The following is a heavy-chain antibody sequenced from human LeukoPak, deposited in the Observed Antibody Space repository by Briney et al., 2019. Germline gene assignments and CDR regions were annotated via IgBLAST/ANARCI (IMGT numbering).Heavy chain of an antibody. J-gene: IGHJ6*03. D-gene: IGHD3-3*01. CDR3: ARVRGYDFWSGYYDYYYMDV. Sequence: SETLSLTCAVYGGSFSGYYWSWIRQPPGKGLEWIGEINHSGSTNYNPSLKSRVTISVDTSKNQFSLKLSSVTAANTAVYYCARVRGYDFWSGYYDYYYMDVWGKGTTVTVSS. CDR2: INHSGST. CDR1: GGSFSGYY. V-gene: IGHV4-34*01.